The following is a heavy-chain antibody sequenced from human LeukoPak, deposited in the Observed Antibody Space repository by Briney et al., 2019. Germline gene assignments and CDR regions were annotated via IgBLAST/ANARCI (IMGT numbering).Heavy chain of an antibody. V-gene: IGHV3-74*01. J-gene: IGHJ5*01. CDR1: TRYFTNYW. Sequence: PGGSLRLSCTASTRYFTNYWMHWVRQVPGKELAWLSRIDRDGLREDYADSVRGRFTISRHNAKSTTYLQMNSLRAEDTAVYYCGTSRWSGVVDSWGQGTLVTVSS. D-gene: IGHD3-3*01. CDR3: GTSRWSGVVDS. CDR2: IDRDGLRE.